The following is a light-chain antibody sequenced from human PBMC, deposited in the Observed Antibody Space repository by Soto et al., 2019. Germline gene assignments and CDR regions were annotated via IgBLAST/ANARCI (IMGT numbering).Light chain of an antibody. CDR3: QEYNNWPLFT. J-gene: IGKJ3*01. V-gene: IGKV3-15*01. CDR2: GAS. CDR1: QSVSSN. Sequence: MTQSPATLSVSPGERVTLSCRASQSVSSNLAWYQQKPGQAPRLLIYGASTRATGITARFSGSGSGTEFTLTISSLQSEDFAVYYCQEYNNWPLFTFGPGTKVDIK.